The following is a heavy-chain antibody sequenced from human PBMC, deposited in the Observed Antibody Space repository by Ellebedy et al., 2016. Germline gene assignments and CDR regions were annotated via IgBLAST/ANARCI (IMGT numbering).Heavy chain of an antibody. CDR3: ARERGDYSPNYSYYYGMDV. D-gene: IGHD4-17*01. CDR1: GLIFDDYG. J-gene: IGHJ6*02. Sequence: GESLKISXAASGLIFDDYGMSWVRQAPGKGLEWVSGINWKGDSTGYADSVKGRFTISRDNAKNSLYLQMSSLRAEDTALYHCARERGDYSPNYSYYYGMDVWGQGTTVTVSS. V-gene: IGHV3-20*01. CDR2: INWKGDST.